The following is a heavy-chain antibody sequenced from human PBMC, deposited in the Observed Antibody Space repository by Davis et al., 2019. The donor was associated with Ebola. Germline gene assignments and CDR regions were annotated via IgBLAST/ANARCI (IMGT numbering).Heavy chain of an antibody. V-gene: IGHV1-2*06. CDR3: AREGCCSGASCYHFDY. Sequence: AASVKVSCKASGYTFTGYYMQWVRQAPGQGLEWMGRINPNSGGTNYAQKFQGRVTMTRDTSISTAYMELSRLRSDDTAVYYCAREGCCSGASCYHFDYWGQGTLVTVSS. D-gene: IGHD2-15*01. CDR1: GYTFTGYY. CDR2: INPNSGGT. J-gene: IGHJ4*02.